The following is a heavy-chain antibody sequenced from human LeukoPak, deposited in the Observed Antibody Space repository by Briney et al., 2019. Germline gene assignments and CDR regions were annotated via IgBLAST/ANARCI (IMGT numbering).Heavy chain of an antibody. CDR3: ARAYIAAAYFDY. CDR1: GFTFSSYG. Sequence: PGGSLRLSCAASGFTFSSYGMHWVRQAPGKGLEWVAVIWYDGSNKYYADSVKGRFTISRDNSKNTLYLQMNSLRAEDTAVYYCARAYIAAAYFDYWGQGTLVTVSS. D-gene: IGHD6-13*01. J-gene: IGHJ4*02. V-gene: IGHV3-33*08. CDR2: IWYDGSNK.